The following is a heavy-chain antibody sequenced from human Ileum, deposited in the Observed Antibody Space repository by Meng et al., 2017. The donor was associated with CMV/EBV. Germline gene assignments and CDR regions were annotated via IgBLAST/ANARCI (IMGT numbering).Heavy chain of an antibody. V-gene: IGHV1-18*01. J-gene: IGHJ4*01. CDR2: ISAYNGNT. D-gene: IGHD1-26*01. Sequence: ASVKVSCKASGYTFTSYGISWVRHALGQGLEWMGWISAYNGNTNYAQKPQGRVTMTTDTSTSTAYMELRSLRSDDTAVYYCARAYSGSYFYDWGQGTRVTVSS. CDR3: ARAYSGSYFYD. CDR1: GYTFTSYG.